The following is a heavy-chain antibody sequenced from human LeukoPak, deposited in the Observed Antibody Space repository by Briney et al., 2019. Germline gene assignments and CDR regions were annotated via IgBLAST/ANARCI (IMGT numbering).Heavy chain of an antibody. CDR1: GFTFSSYS. CDR3: ARDPYSGHYGNDYYYYMDV. Sequence: TGGSLRLSCAASGFTFSSYSMNRVRQAPRKGLEWVSSISTSSSYIHYADSVKGRFTISRDNAKSSLYLQMNNLRAEDTAVYYCARDPYSGHYGNDYYYYMDVWGKGTTVTISS. D-gene: IGHD5-12*01. CDR2: ISTSSSYI. V-gene: IGHV3-21*01. J-gene: IGHJ6*03.